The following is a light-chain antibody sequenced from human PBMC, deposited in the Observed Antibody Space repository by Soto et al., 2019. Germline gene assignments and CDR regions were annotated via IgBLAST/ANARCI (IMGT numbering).Light chain of an antibody. CDR3: CSSAGSYSYV. CDR1: SSEVGSYIY. V-gene: IGLV2-11*01. CDR2: DVT. J-gene: IGLJ1*01. Sequence: QSALTQPRSVSGSTGQSVTLSCTGTSSEVGSYIYVSWYQHHPGKAPKLMIYDVTKRPSGVPDRFSGSKSGNTASLTISGLQAEDEADYYCCSSAGSYSYVFGTGTKLTVL.